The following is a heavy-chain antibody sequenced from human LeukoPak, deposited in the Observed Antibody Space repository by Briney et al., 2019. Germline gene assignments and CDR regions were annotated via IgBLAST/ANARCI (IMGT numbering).Heavy chain of an antibody. J-gene: IGHJ4*02. CDR1: GITLSNYG. Sequence: GGSLRLSCAVSGITLSNYGMSWVRQAPGRGLEWVAGISGSGGGTNYADSVKGRFTISRDNPRNALYLQMNSLRAEDTAVYFCAKRGVVIRVILVGFHREAYYFDSWGQGALVTVSS. D-gene: IGHD3-22*01. CDR3: AKRGVVIRVILVGFHREAYYFDS. CDR2: ISGSGGGT. V-gene: IGHV3-23*01.